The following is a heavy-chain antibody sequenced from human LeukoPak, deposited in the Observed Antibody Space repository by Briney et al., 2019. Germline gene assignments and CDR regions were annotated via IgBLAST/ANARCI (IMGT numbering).Heavy chain of an antibody. CDR1: GGTFSSYA. J-gene: IGHJ6*03. D-gene: IGHD2-2*01. V-gene: IGHV1-69*05. CDR3: ARARRTVVPAATPRTYYMDV. Sequence: SVKVSCKASGGTFSSYAISWVRQAPGQGLEWMGGIIPIFGTANYAQKFQGRVTITTDESTSTAYMELSSLRSEDTAVYYCARARRTVVPAATPRTYYMDVWGKGTTVTVSS. CDR2: IIPIFGTA.